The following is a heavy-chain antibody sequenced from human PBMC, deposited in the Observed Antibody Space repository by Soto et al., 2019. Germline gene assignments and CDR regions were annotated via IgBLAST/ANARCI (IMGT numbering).Heavy chain of an antibody. CDR1: GFTFSSYS. CDR2: ISSSSSTI. J-gene: IGHJ3*02. CDR3: ARVGSTVTRILDAFDI. V-gene: IGHV3-48*01. Sequence: EVQLVESGGGLVQPGGSLRLSCAASGFTFSSYSMNWVRQAPGKGLERVSYISSSSSTIYYADSVKGRFTISRDNAKNSLYLQMNSLRAEDTAVYYCARVGSTVTRILDAFDILGQGTMVTVSS. D-gene: IGHD4-17*01.